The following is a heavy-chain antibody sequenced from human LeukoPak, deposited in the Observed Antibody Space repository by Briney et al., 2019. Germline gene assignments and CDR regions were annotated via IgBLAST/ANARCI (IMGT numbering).Heavy chain of an antibody. D-gene: IGHD1-26*01. J-gene: IGHJ4*02. CDR2: IKQDGSEK. V-gene: IGHV3-7*03. Sequence: GGALRLSCAACELTSSHFWMNWVRQAPGKGLGWGANIKQDGSEKNYMDSVKGRFTISRDNANNSLYLQMNSLRAEDTAIYYCVRGIPGRSDVGDFWGQGTLVTVSS. CDR1: ELTSSHFW. CDR3: VRGIPGRSDVGDF.